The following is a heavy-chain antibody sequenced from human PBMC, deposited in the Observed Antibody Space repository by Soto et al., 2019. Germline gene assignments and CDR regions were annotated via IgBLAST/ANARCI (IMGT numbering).Heavy chain of an antibody. CDR1: GGSFSGYY. CDR3: ARVRLIGMIVAYYYYGMDV. D-gene: IGHD3-22*01. J-gene: IGHJ6*02. V-gene: IGHV4-34*01. CDR2: INHSGST. Sequence: SETMSLTCAVYGGSFSGYYWSWIRQPPGKGLEWIGEINHSGSTNYNPSLKSRVTISVDTSKNQFSLKLSSVTAADTAVYYCARVRLIGMIVAYYYYGMDVWGQGTTVTVSS.